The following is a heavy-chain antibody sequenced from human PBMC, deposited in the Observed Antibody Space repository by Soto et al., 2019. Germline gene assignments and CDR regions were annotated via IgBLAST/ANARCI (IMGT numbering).Heavy chain of an antibody. Sequence: SETLSLTCTVSGGSTSSDNYWSWIRQPPGKGLEWIGHIYYSGNTDYNPSLKSRLAISIDMSKNQFSLKLSSVTAADTAVYFCAREGGESSDGLYYFDSRAQGSMLTVFS. J-gene: IGHJ4*02. D-gene: IGHD3-16*01. CDR2: IYYSGNT. CDR3: AREGGESSDGLYYFDS. V-gene: IGHV4-30-4*01. CDR1: GGSTSSDNY.